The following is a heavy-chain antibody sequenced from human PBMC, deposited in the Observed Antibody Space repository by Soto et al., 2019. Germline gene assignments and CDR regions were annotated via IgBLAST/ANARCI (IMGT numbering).Heavy chain of an antibody. CDR1: GFTFSSYA. CDR2: ISGSGGST. J-gene: IGHJ4*02. Sequence: GALRLSCAASGFTFSSYAMSWVRQAPGKGLEWVSAISGSGGSTYYADSVKGRFTISRGNSKNTLYLQMNSLRAEDTAVYYCAKDVITMIVVVSTEASFDYWGQGTLVTVSS. V-gene: IGHV3-23*01. D-gene: IGHD3-22*01. CDR3: AKDVITMIVVVSTEASFDY.